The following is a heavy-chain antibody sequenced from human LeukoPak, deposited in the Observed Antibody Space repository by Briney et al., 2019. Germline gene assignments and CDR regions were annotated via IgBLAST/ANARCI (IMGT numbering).Heavy chain of an antibody. CDR2: ISGSGGST. Sequence: QPGASLRLSCAASGFTFSSYAMSRVRQAPGKGLEWVSAISGSGGSTYYADSVKGRFTISRDNSKNTLYLQMNSLRAEDTAVYYCATTGRVTAIPACDYWGQGTLVTVSS. D-gene: IGHD2-21*02. CDR1: GFTFSSYA. J-gene: IGHJ4*02. V-gene: IGHV3-23*01. CDR3: ATTGRVTAIPACDY.